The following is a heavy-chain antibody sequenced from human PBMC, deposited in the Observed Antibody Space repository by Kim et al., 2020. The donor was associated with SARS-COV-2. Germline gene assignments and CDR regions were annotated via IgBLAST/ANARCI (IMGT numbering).Heavy chain of an antibody. J-gene: IGHJ6*02. CDR3: ARGHRGNYYYGMDV. CDR2: ISYDGSNK. CDR1: GFTFSSYA. V-gene: IGHV3-30*04. Sequence: GGSLRLSCAASGFTFSSYAMHWVRQAPGKGLEWVAVISYDGSNKYYADSVKGRFTISRDNSKNTLYLQMNSLRAEDTAVYYCARGHRGNYYYGMDVWGQGTTVTVSS. D-gene: IGHD3-16*01.